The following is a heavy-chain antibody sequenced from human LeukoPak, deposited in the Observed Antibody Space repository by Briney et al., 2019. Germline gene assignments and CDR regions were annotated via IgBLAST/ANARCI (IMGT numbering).Heavy chain of an antibody. CDR2: IYYTGST. J-gene: IGHJ4*02. D-gene: IGHD4-23*01. V-gene: IGHV4-59*01. CDR3: ARVGVDYSGNIIKYYFDY. Sequence: PSETLSLTCTVSGGSISSYYWSWIRQPPGKGLECIGYIYYTGSTNYNPSLKSRVIMSVDTSKNQFSLKLSPVTAADTAVYYCARVGVDYSGNIIKYYFDYWGQGTLVTVSS. CDR1: GGSISSYY.